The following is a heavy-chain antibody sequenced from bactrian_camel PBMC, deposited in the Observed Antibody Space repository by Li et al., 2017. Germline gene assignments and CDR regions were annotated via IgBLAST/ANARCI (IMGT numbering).Heavy chain of an antibody. Sequence: VQLVESGGDLVQPGGSLRLSCAASGFTFSRSDMRWFRQAPGKGLEWVSLIGSSGRTTYADSVKGRFTISRDNANNTLYLEMNTLKPEDTATYHCAADGVVTCVPVALEVIRKTTFFGQGTQVTVS. J-gene: IGHJ4*01. V-gene: IGHV3S40*01. CDR2: IGSSGRT. CDR1: GFTFSRSD. D-gene: IGHD5*01.